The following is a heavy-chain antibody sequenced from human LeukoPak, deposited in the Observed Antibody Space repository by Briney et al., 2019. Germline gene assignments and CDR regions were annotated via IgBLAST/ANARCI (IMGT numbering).Heavy chain of an antibody. CDR2: IHYSGGT. D-gene: IGHD3-10*01. J-gene: IGHJ4*02. Sequence: SETLSLTCTVPDDSIRNYYWSWIRQSPGKGLEWIGYIHYSGGTNYNPSLKSRVTISVDTSKNQFSLKLSSVTAADTAVYYCARHVDYYGSGSYSHWGQGTLVTVSS. CDR1: DDSIRNYY. V-gene: IGHV4-59*08. CDR3: ARHVDYYGSGSYSH.